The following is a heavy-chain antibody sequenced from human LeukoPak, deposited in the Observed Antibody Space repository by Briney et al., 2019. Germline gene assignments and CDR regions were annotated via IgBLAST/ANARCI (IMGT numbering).Heavy chain of an antibody. J-gene: IGHJ4*02. Sequence: GGSLRLSCAASGFTFSSYSMNWVRQAPGKGLEWVSSISSSSSYIYYADSVKGRFTISRDNAKNSLYLQMNSLRAEDTALYYCAKDRRNRGYFDYWGQGTLVTVSS. CDR3: AKDRRNRGYFDY. D-gene: IGHD1/OR15-1a*01. V-gene: IGHV3-21*04. CDR1: GFTFSSYS. CDR2: ISSSSSYI.